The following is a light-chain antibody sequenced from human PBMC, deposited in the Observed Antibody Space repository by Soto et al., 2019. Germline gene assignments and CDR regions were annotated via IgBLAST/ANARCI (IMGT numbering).Light chain of an antibody. CDR2: AAS. J-gene: IGKJ3*01. V-gene: IGKV1-39*01. CDR1: QDITNH. Sequence: DIQMTQSPSSLSASVGDRVTITCQASQDITNHLNWYQQKPGQAPRVLITAASTLQSGVPSRFSGSGSGTDFTLTINNLQPEDFATYYCQRTYNAPFTFGPGTKVAIK. CDR3: QRTYNAPFT.